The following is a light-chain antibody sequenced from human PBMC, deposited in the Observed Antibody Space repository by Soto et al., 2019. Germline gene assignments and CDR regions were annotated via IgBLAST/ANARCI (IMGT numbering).Light chain of an antibody. CDR1: QSITSW. V-gene: IGKV1-5*01. Sequence: DMKMNQPTSTLSAYVGDRVTIPCRTSQSITSWLAWYQQRPGKAPKLLIYYASSLESGVPSTFIGSGSSTEYTPTIISLQPDDFSTYYCHQYNTYFPFTFGGGTKVDIK. CDR3: HQYNTYFPFT. J-gene: IGKJ4*02. CDR2: YAS.